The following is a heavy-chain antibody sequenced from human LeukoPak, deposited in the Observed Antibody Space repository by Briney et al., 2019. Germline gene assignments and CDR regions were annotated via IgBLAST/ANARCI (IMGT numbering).Heavy chain of an antibody. CDR3: ARGPPTRYCSSTSCYQYYYYGMDV. D-gene: IGHD2-2*01. Sequence: SETLSLTCAVYGGSFSGYYWSWIRQPPAKGLEWIGEINHSGSTNSNPSLKSRVTISVDTSKNQFSLKLSSVTAADTAVYYCARGPPTRYCSSTSCYQYYYYGMDVWGQGTTVTVSS. J-gene: IGHJ6*02. CDR1: GGSFSGYY. CDR2: INHSGST. V-gene: IGHV4-34*01.